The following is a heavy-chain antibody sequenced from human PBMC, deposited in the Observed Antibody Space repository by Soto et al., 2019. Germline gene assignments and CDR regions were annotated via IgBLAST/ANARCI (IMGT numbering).Heavy chain of an antibody. Sequence: GESLKISCNGSGYSFTSYWISWVRQMPGKGLEWMGRIDPSDSYTNYSPSFQGHVTISADKSISTAYLQWSSLKASDTAMYYCARLPGGNGYYYYYYGMDVWGQGTTVTVSS. V-gene: IGHV5-10-1*01. CDR1: GYSFTSYW. D-gene: IGHD2-15*01. CDR3: ARLPGGNGYYYYYYGMDV. CDR2: IDPSDSYT. J-gene: IGHJ6*02.